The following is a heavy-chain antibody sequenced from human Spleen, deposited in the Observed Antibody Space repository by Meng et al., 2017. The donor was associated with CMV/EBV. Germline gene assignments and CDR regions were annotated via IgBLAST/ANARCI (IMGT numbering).Heavy chain of an antibody. Sequence: SETLSLTCAVYGGSFSGYYWSWIRQPPGKGLEWIGEINHSGSTNYNPSLKSRVTISVDTSKNQFSLKLSSVTAADTAVYYCARGFPPRRPVVGGFDPWGQGTLVTVSS. CDR1: GGSFSGYY. D-gene: IGHD3-10*01. CDR2: INHSGST. CDR3: ARGFPPRRPVVGGFDP. J-gene: IGHJ5*02. V-gene: IGHV4-34*01.